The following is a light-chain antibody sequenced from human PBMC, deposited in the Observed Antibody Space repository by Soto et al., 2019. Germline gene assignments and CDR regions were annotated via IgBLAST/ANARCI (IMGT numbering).Light chain of an antibody. V-gene: IGKV1-39*01. CDR3: HQSYSTPHT. Sequence: DIQMTQSPSSLSASVGDRVTITCRASQSISSYLNWYQQKPGKAPKLLLYAVSSLQSGVPSRFSGSGSGTDFTLTITSLHPEDFATYYWHQSYSTPHTFGHGTKVEIK. CDR2: AVS. CDR1: QSISSY. J-gene: IGKJ1*01.